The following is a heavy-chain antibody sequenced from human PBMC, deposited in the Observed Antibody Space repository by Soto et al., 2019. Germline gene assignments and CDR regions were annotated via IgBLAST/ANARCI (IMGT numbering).Heavy chain of an antibody. CDR3: AKDRSGGYSYSDY. CDR2: ISGSGGST. V-gene: IGHV3-23*01. CDR1: GFTFTRYS. J-gene: IGHJ4*02. D-gene: IGHD5-18*01. Sequence: LRLSCAASGFTFTRYSMSWVRQAPGKGLEWVSAISGSGGSTYYADSVKGRFTISRDNSKNTLYLQMNSLRAEDTAVYYCAKDRSGGYSYSDYWGQGTLVTVSS.